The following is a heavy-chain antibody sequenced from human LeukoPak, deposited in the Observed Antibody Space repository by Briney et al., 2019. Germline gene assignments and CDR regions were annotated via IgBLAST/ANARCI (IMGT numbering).Heavy chain of an antibody. CDR2: INSDGTTT. CDR1: GFTLSNYW. J-gene: IGHJ3*02. D-gene: IGHD1-26*01. V-gene: IGHV3-74*01. CDR3: ARPLSIVGATIGAFDI. Sequence: AGGSLRLSCAASGFTLSNYWMHWVRQAPGKGLVWVSRINSDGTTTSSADSVKGRFTISRDNAKNTLYLQMNSLRAEDTAVYYCARPLSIVGATIGAFDIWGQGTMVTVSS.